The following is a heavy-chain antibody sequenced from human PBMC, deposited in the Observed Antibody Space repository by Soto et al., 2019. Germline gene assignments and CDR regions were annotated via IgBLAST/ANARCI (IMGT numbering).Heavy chain of an antibody. CDR3: ARSGCSSTSCYGDNWFDP. J-gene: IGHJ5*02. Sequence: SETLSLTCTVSGGSSSSYYWSWIRQPPGKGLEWIGYIYYSGSTNYNPSLKSRVTISVDTSKNQFSLKLSSVTAADTAVYYCARSGCSSTSCYGDNWFDPWGQGTLVTVSS. V-gene: IGHV4-59*01. CDR1: GGSSSSYY. D-gene: IGHD2-2*01. CDR2: IYYSGST.